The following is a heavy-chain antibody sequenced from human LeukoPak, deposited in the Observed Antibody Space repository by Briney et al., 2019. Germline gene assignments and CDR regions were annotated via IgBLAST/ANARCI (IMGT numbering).Heavy chain of an antibody. D-gene: IGHD6-19*01. V-gene: IGHV1-8*02. CDR2: MKPNSGNT. Sequence: GASVTVSCKASGYTFTGYYMHWVRQAPGQGLEWMGWMKPNSGNTGYAQKFQGRVTMTRNTSISTAYMELSSLRSEDTAVYYCARSPIIAVALRGVFDYWGQGTLVTVSS. CDR1: GYTFTGYY. CDR3: ARSPIIAVALRGVFDY. J-gene: IGHJ4*02.